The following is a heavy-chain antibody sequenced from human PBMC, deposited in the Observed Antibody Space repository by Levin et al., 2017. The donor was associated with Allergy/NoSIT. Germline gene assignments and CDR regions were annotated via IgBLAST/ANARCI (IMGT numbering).Heavy chain of an antibody. CDR1: GFTFSDYY. Sequence: SGGSLRLSCAASGFTFSDYYMSWIRQAPGKGLEWVSYISSSGSTIYYADSVKGRFTISRDNAKNSLYLQMNSLRAEDTAVYYCARDLDDSSGYIDYWGQGTLVTVSS. V-gene: IGHV3-11*01. J-gene: IGHJ4*02. CDR3: ARDLDDSSGYIDY. CDR2: ISSSGSTI. D-gene: IGHD3-22*01.